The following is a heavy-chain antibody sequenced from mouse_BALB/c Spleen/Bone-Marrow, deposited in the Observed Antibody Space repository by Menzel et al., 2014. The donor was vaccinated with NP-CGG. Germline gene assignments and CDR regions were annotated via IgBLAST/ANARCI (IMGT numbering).Heavy chain of an antibody. V-gene: IGHV1-80*01. J-gene: IGHJ2*01. CDR2: IHPGDGDT. CDR1: GYTFTNFW. Sequence: VQLQQSGAELVRPGSSVKISCKASGYTFTNFWMNWVKQRPGQGLEWIGQIHPGDGDTNNNGKFKGKATLTTDKSSSTAYMQLSSLSSEDSAVYFCARVYYGNLDDWGQGTTLTVSS. D-gene: IGHD2-1*01. CDR3: ARVYYGNLDD.